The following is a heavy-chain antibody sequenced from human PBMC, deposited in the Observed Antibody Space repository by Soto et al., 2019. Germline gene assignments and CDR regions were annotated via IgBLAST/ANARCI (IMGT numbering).Heavy chain of an antibody. CDR1: GFTFSSYG. D-gene: IGHD3-16*02. CDR3: ARDLFDDDYVWGSYRYIGGLDY. Sequence: QVQLVESGGGVVQPGRSLRLSCAASGFTFSSYGMHWVRQAPGKGLEWVAVIWYDGSNKYYADSVKGRFTISRDNSKNTLYLQMSSLRAEDTAVYYCARDLFDDDYVWGSYRYIGGLDYWGQGTLVTVSS. CDR2: IWYDGSNK. J-gene: IGHJ4*02. V-gene: IGHV3-33*01.